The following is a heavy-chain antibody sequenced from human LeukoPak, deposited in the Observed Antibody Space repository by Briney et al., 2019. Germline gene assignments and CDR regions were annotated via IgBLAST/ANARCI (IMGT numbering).Heavy chain of an antibody. Sequence: GASVKVSCKASGYTFTSYYMHWVRQAPGQGLEWMGIINPSGGSTSYAQKFQGRVTMTRDMSTSTVYMELSSLRSEDTAVYYCARVGYSSSWDNEYYFDYWGQGTLVTVSS. D-gene: IGHD6-13*01. CDR3: ARVGYSSSWDNEYYFDY. CDR1: GYTFTSYY. CDR2: INPSGGST. V-gene: IGHV1-46*01. J-gene: IGHJ4*02.